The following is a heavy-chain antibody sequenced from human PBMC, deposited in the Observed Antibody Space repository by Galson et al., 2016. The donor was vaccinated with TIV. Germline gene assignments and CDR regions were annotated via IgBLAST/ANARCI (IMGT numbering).Heavy chain of an antibody. J-gene: IGHJ4*02. CDR1: GFTFSDYG. D-gene: IGHD4-17*01. CDR3: AKDPRLYGDYFLHYFDY. CDR2: ISYDGSDQ. V-gene: IGHV3-30*18. Sequence: SLRLPCAASGFTFSDYGMHWVRQAPGKGLEWVAVISYDGSDQYYAGSVKGRFTISRDNSKNTLYLQMNSLRSDDTAMYYCAKDPRLYGDYFLHYFDYWGQGTLVTVSS.